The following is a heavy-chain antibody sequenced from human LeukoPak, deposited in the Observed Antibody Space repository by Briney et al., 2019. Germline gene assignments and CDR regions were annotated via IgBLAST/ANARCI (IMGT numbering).Heavy chain of an antibody. J-gene: IGHJ5*02. Sequence: LETLSPTCTVSGGSISSYYWSWIRQPPGKGLEWIGYIYYSGSTNYNPSLKSRVTISVDTSKNQFSLKLSSVTAADTAVYYCARSVWFDPWGQGTLVTVSS. V-gene: IGHV4-59*01. CDR3: ARSVWFDP. CDR2: IYYSGST. CDR1: GGSISSYY.